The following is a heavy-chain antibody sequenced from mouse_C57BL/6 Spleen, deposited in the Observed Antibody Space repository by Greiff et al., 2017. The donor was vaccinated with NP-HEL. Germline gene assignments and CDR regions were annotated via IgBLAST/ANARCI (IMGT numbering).Heavy chain of an antibody. CDR3: ARPPYYYGSSYAYFDY. CDR1: GYSFTGYY. V-gene: IGHV1-42*01. Sequence: EVQLQQSGPELVKPGASVKISCKASGYSFTGYYMNWVKQSPEKSLEWIGEINPSTGGTTYNQKFKAKATLTVDKSSSTAYMQLKSLTSEDSAVYYCARPPYYYGSSYAYFDYWGQGTTLTVSS. CDR2: INPSTGGT. J-gene: IGHJ2*01. D-gene: IGHD1-1*01.